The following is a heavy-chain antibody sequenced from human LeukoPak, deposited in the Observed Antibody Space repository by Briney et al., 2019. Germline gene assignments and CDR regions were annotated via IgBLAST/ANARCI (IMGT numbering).Heavy chain of an antibody. J-gene: IGHJ6*03. Sequence: SETLSLTCTVSGGSISSSSYYWGWIRQPPGKGLEWIGSIYYSGSAYYNPSLKSRVTISVDTSKNQFSLKLSSVTAADTAVYYCARSNRLRWPHYYYYYYMDVWGKGTTVTISS. CDR1: GGSISSSSYY. CDR3: ARSNRLRWPHYYYYYYMDV. V-gene: IGHV4-39*07. D-gene: IGHD4-23*01. CDR2: IYYSGSA.